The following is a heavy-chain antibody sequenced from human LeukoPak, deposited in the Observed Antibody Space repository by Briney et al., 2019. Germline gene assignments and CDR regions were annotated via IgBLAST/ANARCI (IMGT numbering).Heavy chain of an antibody. CDR2: ISAYNGNT. J-gene: IGHJ5*02. CDR3: ARGSDVVPAAIGISWFDP. V-gene: IGHV1-18*01. D-gene: IGHD2-2*01. Sequence: GASVKVSCKASGYTFTSYGISWVRQAPGQGLAWMGWISAYNGNTNYAQKLQGRVTMTTDTSTSTAYMELRSLRSDDTAVYYCARGSDVVPAAIGISWFDPWGQGTLVTVSS. CDR1: GYTFTSYG.